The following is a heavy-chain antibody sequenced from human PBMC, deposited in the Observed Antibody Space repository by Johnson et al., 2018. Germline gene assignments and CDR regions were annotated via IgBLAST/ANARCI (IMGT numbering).Heavy chain of an antibody. V-gene: IGHV3-30*18. CDR1: GFTFSSYG. J-gene: IGHJ6*03. CDR2: ISSDGSNK. CDR3: AKDNTYYMDV. Sequence: QVQLVESGGGVVQPGRSLRLSCAASGFTFSSYGMHWVRQAPGKGLEWVAVISSDGSNKYYADSVKGRFTISRDNSKNTLYLQMNSLRAEDTVVYYCAKDNTYYMDVWGKGTTVTVSS.